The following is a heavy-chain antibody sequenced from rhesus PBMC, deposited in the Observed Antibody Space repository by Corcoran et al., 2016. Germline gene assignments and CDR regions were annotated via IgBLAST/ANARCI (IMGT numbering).Heavy chain of an antibody. D-gene: IGHD5-42*01. CDR2: VDPEDGEA. CDR1: GYTFTDYY. Sequence: EVQLVQSGAEVKKPGASVKISCKASGYTFTDYYLHWVRQAPGKGLEWMGRVDPEDGEAKHAQKFQDRVTITADTSTDTAYMELSSLRSEDTAVYYCATGVVGIQRVQFDYWGQGVLVTVSS. V-gene: IGHV1-111*02. CDR3: ATGVVGIQRVQFDY. J-gene: IGHJ4*01.